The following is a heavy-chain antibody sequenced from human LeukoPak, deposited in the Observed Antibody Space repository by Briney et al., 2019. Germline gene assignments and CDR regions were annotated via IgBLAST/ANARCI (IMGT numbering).Heavy chain of an antibody. D-gene: IGHD2-2*01. V-gene: IGHV3-66*02. CDR2: FDSGGST. J-gene: IGHJ3*02. Sequence: PGGSLRLSCAASGFTVSSSYMSWVRQAPGKGLEWVSVFDSGGSTYYADSVRGRFTISRDNSKNTLYLQMNSLTTEDTAVYYCVWDVRGVVPAAHLDAFDIWGQGTMVTVSS. CDR3: VWDVRGVVPAAHLDAFDI. CDR1: GFTVSSSY.